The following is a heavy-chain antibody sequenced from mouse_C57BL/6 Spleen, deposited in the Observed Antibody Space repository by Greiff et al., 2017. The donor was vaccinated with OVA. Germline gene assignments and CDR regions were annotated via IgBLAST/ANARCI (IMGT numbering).Heavy chain of an antibody. CDR1: GYAFSSSW. J-gene: IGHJ3*01. Sequence: QVQLKQSGPELVKPGASVKISCKASGYAFSSSWMNWVKQRPGKGLEWIGRIYPGDGDTNYNGKFKGKATLTADKSSSTAYMQLSSLTSEDSAVYFCARSGTTVVVNPEFAYWGQGTLVTVSA. D-gene: IGHD1-1*01. V-gene: IGHV1-82*01. CDR2: IYPGDGDT. CDR3: ARSGTTVVVNPEFAY.